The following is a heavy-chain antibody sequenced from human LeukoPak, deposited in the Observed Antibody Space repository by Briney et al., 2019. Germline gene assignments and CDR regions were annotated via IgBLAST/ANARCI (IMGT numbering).Heavy chain of an antibody. Sequence: SETLSLTCTVSGGSISSYYWSWIRQPAGKGLEWIGRIYTSGSTNYNPSLKSRVTMSVGTSKNQFSLKLSSVTAADTAVYYCARDSGGGYHYYYYMDVWGKGTTVTVSS. D-gene: IGHD3-22*01. J-gene: IGHJ6*03. CDR3: ARDSGGGYHYYYYMDV. CDR1: GGSISSYY. CDR2: IYTSGST. V-gene: IGHV4-4*07.